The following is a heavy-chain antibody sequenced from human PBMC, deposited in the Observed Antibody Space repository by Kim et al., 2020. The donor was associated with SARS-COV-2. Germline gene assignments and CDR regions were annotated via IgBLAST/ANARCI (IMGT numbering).Heavy chain of an antibody. CDR2: IIPIFGTA. V-gene: IGHV1-69*13. J-gene: IGHJ6*02. D-gene: IGHD2-15*01. CDR3: ARGGGWWGYYYYGMDV. Sequence: SVKVSCKASGGTFSSYAISWVRQAPGQGLEWMGGIIPIFGTANYAQKFQGRVTITADESTSTAYMELSSLRSEDTAVYYCARGGGWWGYYYYGMDVWGQGTTVTVSS. CDR1: GGTFSSYA.